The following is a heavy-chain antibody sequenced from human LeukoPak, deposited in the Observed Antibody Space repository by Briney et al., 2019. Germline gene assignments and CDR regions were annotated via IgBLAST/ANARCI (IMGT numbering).Heavy chain of an antibody. CDR2: MNPNSGNT. Sequence: GASVKVSCKASGYTFTSYDINWVRQATGQGLEWMGWMNPNSGNTGYAQKFQGRVTMTRNTSISTAYMELSSLRSEDTAVYYCARDGLTVFGVPLSYYGMDVWGQGTTVTVSS. CDR3: ARDGLTVFGVPLSYYGMDV. J-gene: IGHJ6*02. V-gene: IGHV1-8*01. D-gene: IGHD3-3*01. CDR1: GYTFTSYD.